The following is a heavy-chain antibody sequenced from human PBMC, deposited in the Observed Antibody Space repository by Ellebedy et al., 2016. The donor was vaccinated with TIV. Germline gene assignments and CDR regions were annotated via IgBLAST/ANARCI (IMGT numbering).Heavy chain of an antibody. D-gene: IGHD6-6*01. Sequence: ASVKVSCXASGYTFTSYYLHWVRQAPGQRLAWMGIINPSDGDTRYAQKFQGRVTMTRDTSTSRVYMELSSLRSEDAAVYYCASTPRIAARYPYEYWGQGTLVTVSS. J-gene: IGHJ4*02. CDR3: ASTPRIAARYPYEY. CDR1: GYTFTSYY. CDR2: INPSDGDT. V-gene: IGHV1-46*01.